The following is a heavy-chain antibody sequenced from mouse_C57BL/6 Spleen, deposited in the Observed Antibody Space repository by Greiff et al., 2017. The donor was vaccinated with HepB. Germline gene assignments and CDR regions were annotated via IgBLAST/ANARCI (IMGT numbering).Heavy chain of an antibody. Sequence: VKLMESGAELARPGASVKLSCKASGYTFTSYGISWVKQRTGQGLEWIGEIYPRSGNTYYNEKFKGKATLTADKSSSTAYMELRSLTSEDSAVYFCARTPYDYDEGYYAMDYWGQGTSVTVSS. CDR2: IYPRSGNT. CDR1: GYTFTSYG. J-gene: IGHJ4*01. CDR3: ARTPYDYDEGYYAMDY. V-gene: IGHV1-81*01. D-gene: IGHD2-4*01.